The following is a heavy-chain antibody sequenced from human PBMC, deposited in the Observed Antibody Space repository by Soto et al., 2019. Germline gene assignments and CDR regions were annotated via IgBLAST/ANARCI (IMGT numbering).Heavy chain of an antibody. D-gene: IGHD3-22*01. CDR2: ISHDGSHK. Sequence: GGSLRLSCAASGIFFSSYGMHWVPQAPGKGLEWVAVISHDGSHKYYADSAKGRSTICRANSTNTLYLQMNSLRAEDTAVYYCAKVSNSGYFPYYYNDGMDAWGPGSTVTVSS. CDR3: AKVSNSGYFPYYYNDGMDA. J-gene: IGHJ6*02. CDR1: GIFFSSYG. V-gene: IGHV3-30*18.